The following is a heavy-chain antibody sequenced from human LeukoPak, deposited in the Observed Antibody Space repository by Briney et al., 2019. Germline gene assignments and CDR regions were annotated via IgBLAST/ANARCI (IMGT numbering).Heavy chain of an antibody. J-gene: IGHJ4*02. CDR2: ISAYNGNT. V-gene: IGHV1-18*01. CDR3: ARAEGTFGDYDLNY. D-gene: IGHD4-17*01. Sequence: ASVKVSCKASGYTFTSYGVSWVRQAPGQGLEWMGWISAYNGNTNYAQKLQGRVTMTTDTSTSTAYMELSSLRSEDTAVYYCARAEGTFGDYDLNYWGQGTLVTVSS. CDR1: GYTFTSYG.